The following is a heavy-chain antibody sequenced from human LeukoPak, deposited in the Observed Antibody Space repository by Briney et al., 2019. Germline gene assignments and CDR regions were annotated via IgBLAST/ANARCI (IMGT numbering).Heavy chain of an antibody. CDR2: ISNSGRT. CDR1: GGSISSYY. V-gene: IGHV4-59*12. CDR3: AARQVAGPVDY. J-gene: IGHJ4*02. Sequence: SETLSLTCTVSGGSISSYYWSWIRQPPGKGLECIGYISNSGRTNYNPSLKSRVTIPADTSKKQLSLKLSSVTAADTAVYYCAARQVAGPVDYWGQGTLVTVSS. D-gene: IGHD6-19*01.